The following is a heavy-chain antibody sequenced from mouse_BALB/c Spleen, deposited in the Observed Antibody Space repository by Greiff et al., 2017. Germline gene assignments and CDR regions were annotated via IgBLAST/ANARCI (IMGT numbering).Heavy chain of an antibody. J-gene: IGHJ2*01. D-gene: IGHD2-1*01. Sequence: VQLQQSGAELVKPGASVKLSCTASGFNIKDTYMHWVKQRPEQGLEWIGRIDPANGNTKYDPKFQGKATITADTSSNTAYLQLSSLTSEDTAVYYCATIYYLDYWGQGTTLTVSS. CDR2: IDPANGNT. CDR3: ATIYYLDY. CDR1: GFNIKDTY. V-gene: IGHV14-3*02.